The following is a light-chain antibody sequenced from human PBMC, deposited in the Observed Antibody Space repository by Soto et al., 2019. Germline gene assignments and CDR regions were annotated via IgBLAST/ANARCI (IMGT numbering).Light chain of an antibody. CDR2: AAS. Sequence: PSSLPSSVGDRVTITCRASQSISSYLIWYQQKPGKAPKLLIYAASTLESGVPSRFSATVSGTEFSLTITSLQPEDFATYYCQQLFDSPITFGQGTRLEI. CDR3: QQLFDSPIT. J-gene: IGKJ5*01. CDR1: QSISSY. V-gene: IGKV1-9*01.